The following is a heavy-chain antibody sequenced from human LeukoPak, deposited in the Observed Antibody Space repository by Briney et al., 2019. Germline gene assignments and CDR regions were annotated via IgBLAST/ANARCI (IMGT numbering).Heavy chain of an antibody. D-gene: IGHD3-3*01. CDR2: ISSSSSAR. V-gene: IGHV3-48*01. J-gene: IGHJ4*02. CDR3: ARMSGSRLPGY. Sequence: GSLELSCAASGFPFSSYCMKWVRPAPGKGLEWVSYISSSSSARYYADSVKGRFTISRDDARNSLYLQMNSLRAEDTAVYYCARMSGSRLPGYWGQGALVTVSS. CDR1: GFPFSSYC.